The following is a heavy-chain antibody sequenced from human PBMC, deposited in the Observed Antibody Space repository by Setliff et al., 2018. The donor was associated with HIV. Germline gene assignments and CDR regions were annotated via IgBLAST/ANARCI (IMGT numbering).Heavy chain of an antibody. Sequence: SETLSLTCTVSGGSINSGSYYWGWIRQPPEKGLEWIGTMFYSGSTYYNPSLKSRVTIFIDTSKNQFSPRLSSVTAADTAVYYCARFYDYYGHRLDYWGQGTQVTVSS. CDR2: MFYSGST. CDR1: GGSINSGSYY. D-gene: IGHD3-16*01. J-gene: IGHJ4*02. CDR3: ARFYDYYGHRLDY. V-gene: IGHV4-39*01.